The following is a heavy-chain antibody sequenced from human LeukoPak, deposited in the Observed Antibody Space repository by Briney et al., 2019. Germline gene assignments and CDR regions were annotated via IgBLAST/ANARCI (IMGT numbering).Heavy chain of an antibody. J-gene: IGHJ4*02. V-gene: IGHV3-23*01. CDR3: AKDPPGVSMTTVAKWARGVY. D-gene: IGHD4-23*01. Sequence: PGGSLRLSCAASGFTFSSYAMSWVRQAPGKGLEWVSAISGSGGSTYYADSVKGRFTISRDNSKNTLYLQMNSLRAEDTAVYYCAKDPPGVSMTTVAKWARGVYWGQGTLVTVSS. CDR2: ISGSGGST. CDR1: GFTFSSYA.